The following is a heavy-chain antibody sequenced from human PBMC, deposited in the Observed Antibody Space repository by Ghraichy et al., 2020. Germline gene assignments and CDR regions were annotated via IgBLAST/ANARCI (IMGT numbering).Heavy chain of an antibody. CDR1: GGSISSSSYY. CDR2: IYYSGST. J-gene: IGHJ4*02. Sequence: SETLSLTCTVSGGSISSSSYYWGWIRQPPGKGLEWIGSIYYSGSTYYNPSLKSRVTISVDTSKNQFSLKLSSVTAADTAVYYCARQGGYGDYVGYWGQGTLVTVSS. CDR3: ARQGGYGDYVGY. V-gene: IGHV4-39*01. D-gene: IGHD4-17*01.